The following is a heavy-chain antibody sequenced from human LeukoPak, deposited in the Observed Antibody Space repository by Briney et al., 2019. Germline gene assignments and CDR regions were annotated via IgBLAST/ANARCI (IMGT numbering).Heavy chain of an antibody. CDR3: ARDQLVGAEYYFDY. CDR2: IYSGGST. J-gene: IGHJ4*02. Sequence: GGSLRLSCAASGFTVSSNYMSWVRQAPGKGLEWVSVIYSGGSTYYADSVTGRFTISRDNSKNTLYLQMNSLRAEDTAVYYCARDQLVGAEYYFDYWRQGTLVTVSS. D-gene: IGHD1-26*01. V-gene: IGHV3-66*02. CDR1: GFTVSSNY.